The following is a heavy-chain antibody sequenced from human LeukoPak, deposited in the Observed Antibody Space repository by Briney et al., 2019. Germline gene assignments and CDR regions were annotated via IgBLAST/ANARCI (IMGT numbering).Heavy chain of an antibody. V-gene: IGHV3-21*01. D-gene: IGHD3-3*01. CDR3: ARPSITIFGVVINYMDV. J-gene: IGHJ6*03. CDR2: ISSSSSYI. CDR1: GFTFSSYS. Sequence: PGGSLRLSCSASGFTFSSYSMNWVRQAPGKGLEWVSSISSSSSYIYYADSVKGRFTISRDNAKNSLYLQMNSLRAEDTAVYYCARPSITIFGVVINYMDVWGKGTTVTVS.